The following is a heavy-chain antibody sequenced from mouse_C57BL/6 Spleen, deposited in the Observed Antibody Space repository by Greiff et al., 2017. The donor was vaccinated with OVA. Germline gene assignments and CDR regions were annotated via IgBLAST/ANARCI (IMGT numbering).Heavy chain of an antibody. CDR1: GYTFTDYY. D-gene: IGHD3-1*01. V-gene: IGHV1-26*01. J-gene: IGHJ2*01. CDR3: ARIGDGGY. CDR2: INPNNGGT. Sequence: VQLQQSGPELVKPGASVKISCKASGYTFTDYYMNWVKQSHGKSLEWIGDINPNNGGTSYNQKFKGKATLTVDKSSSTAYMELRSLTSEDSAVYYCARIGDGGYGGQGTTLTVSS.